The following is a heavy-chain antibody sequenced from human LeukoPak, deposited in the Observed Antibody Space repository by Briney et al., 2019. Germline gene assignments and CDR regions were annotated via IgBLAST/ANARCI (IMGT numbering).Heavy chain of an antibody. CDR3: ARVVDGYNYFSY. D-gene: IGHD5-24*01. CDR1: GFTFSSYS. J-gene: IGHJ4*02. CDR2: ISSSSSYI. V-gene: IGHV3-21*01. Sequence: GGSLRLSCAASGFTFSSYSMNWVRQALRKGVEWVSSISSSSSYIYYADSVKGRFTISRDNAKNSLYLQMSSLRAEDTAVYYCARVVDGYNYFSYWGQGTLVTVSS.